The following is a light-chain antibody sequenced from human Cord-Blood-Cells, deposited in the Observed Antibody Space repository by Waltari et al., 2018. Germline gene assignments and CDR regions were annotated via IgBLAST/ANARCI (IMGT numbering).Light chain of an antibody. CDR3: SSYTSSSWV. CDR2: DVR. J-gene: IGLJ3*02. Sequence: QSALTQPASVSGSPGQSITISCTGTSSDVGGYNYVSWYQQHPGKAPKLMIYDVRNRPSGVSIRFSGSKSGNTASLTISGLQAEDEADYYCSSYTSSSWVFGGGTKLTVL. V-gene: IGLV2-14*01. CDR1: SSDVGGYNY.